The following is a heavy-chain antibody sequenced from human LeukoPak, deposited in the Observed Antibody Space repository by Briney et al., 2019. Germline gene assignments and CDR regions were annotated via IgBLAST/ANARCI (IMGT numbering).Heavy chain of an antibody. CDR3: ARDGDIAVATAPYYFDY. CDR1: GFTFSYYE. CDR2: IIGGSTTK. Sequence: PGGSVRLSCAASGFTFSYYEMIWVRQAPGKGLEWVSYIIGGSTTKNYADSVKGRFTISRDNAKHSLYLQINSLRAEDTAIYYCARDGDIAVATAPYYFDYWRQGILVTVSS. V-gene: IGHV3-48*03. D-gene: IGHD6-19*01. J-gene: IGHJ4*02.